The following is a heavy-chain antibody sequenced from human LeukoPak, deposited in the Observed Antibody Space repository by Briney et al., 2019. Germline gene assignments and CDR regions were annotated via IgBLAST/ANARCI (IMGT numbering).Heavy chain of an antibody. J-gene: IGHJ4*02. CDR3: ARGTPAGYSSGWYLNS. CDR1: GFTFSDYS. D-gene: IGHD6-19*01. Sequence: PGGSLRLSCAASGFTFSDYSMNWVRQAPGEGLEWVSSISSRIIYIHYADSVKGRFTISRDNAKNSLYLQLNSLRAEDTAVYYCARGTPAGYSSGWYLNSWGQGTLVTVSS. CDR2: ISSRIIYI. V-gene: IGHV3-21*01.